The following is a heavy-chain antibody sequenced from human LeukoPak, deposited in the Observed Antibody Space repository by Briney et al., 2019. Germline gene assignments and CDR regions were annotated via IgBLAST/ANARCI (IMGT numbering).Heavy chain of an antibody. J-gene: IGHJ6*03. Sequence: PGGSLRLSCEVSGFTFSSHWMSWVRQAPGKGLEWVSVIYSGGSTYYADSVKGRFTISRDNSKNTLYLQMNSLRAEDTAVYYCARGDAHYYYYMYVWGKGTTVTVSS. CDR2: IYSGGST. CDR1: GFTFSSHW. CDR3: ARGDAHYYYYMYV. V-gene: IGHV3-53*01.